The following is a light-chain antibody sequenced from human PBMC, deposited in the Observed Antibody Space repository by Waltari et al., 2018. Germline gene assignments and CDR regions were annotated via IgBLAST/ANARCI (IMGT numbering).Light chain of an antibody. CDR2: GNT. CDR1: SSNIGAGFD. J-gene: IGLJ1*01. Sequence: QSVLTQPPSVSGAPGQRVTISCTGSSSNIGAGFDVHWYQQLPGAAPKLLIFGNTNRPSGVPDRFSGSKSGTSASLAITGLQAEDEADYYCQSYDSNLSGSGVFGTGTKVTVL. V-gene: IGLV1-40*01. CDR3: QSYDSNLSGSGV.